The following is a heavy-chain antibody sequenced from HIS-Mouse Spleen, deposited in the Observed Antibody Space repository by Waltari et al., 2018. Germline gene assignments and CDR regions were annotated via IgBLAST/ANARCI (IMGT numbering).Heavy chain of an antibody. J-gene: IGHJ2*01. V-gene: IGHV4-39*07. Sequence: QLQLQESGPGLVKPSETLSLTCTVSGGSISRSSYYWGWIRQPPRKGLEWIGSIYYGGSTYYNPSLKSRVTISVDTSKNQFSLKLSSVTAADTAVYYCAREIPYSSSWYDWYFDLWGRGTLVTVSS. D-gene: IGHD6-13*01. CDR1: GGSISRSSYY. CDR3: AREIPYSSSWYDWYFDL. CDR2: IYYGGST.